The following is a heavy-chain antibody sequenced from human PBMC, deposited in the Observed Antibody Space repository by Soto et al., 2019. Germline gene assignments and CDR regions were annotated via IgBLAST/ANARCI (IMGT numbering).Heavy chain of an antibody. V-gene: IGHV4-4*02. D-gene: IGHD2-15*01. CDR2: IYHSGST. CDR1: GGSISSSNW. Sequence: SETLSLTCAVSGGSISSSNWWSGVRQPPGKGLEWFREIYHSGSTNNDPSLKSRVTISVDKSKNQFSLKLSSVTAADTAVYYCARGWSVVVVAGTPCYYYYDMDVWGQGTTVTVSS. CDR3: ARGWSVVVVAGTPCYYYYDMDV. J-gene: IGHJ6*02.